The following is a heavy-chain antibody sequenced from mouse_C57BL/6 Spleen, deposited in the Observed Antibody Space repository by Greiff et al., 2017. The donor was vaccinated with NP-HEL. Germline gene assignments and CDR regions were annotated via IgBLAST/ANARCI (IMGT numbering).Heavy chain of an antibody. V-gene: IGHV1-82*01. Sequence: VNVVESGPELVKPGASVKISCKASGYAFSSSWMNWVKQRPGKGLEWIGRIYPGDGDTNYNGKFKGKATLTADKSSSTAYMQLSSLTSEDSAVYFCARAGGSSLFAYWGQGTLVTVSA. J-gene: IGHJ3*01. CDR2: IYPGDGDT. CDR1: GYAFSSSW. CDR3: ARAGGSSLFAY. D-gene: IGHD1-1*01.